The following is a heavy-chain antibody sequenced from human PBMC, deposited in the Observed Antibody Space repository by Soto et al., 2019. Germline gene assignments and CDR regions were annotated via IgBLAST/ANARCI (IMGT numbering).Heavy chain of an antibody. D-gene: IGHD3-22*01. Sequence: GGSLRLSCATSGFTFNDYAMYWVRQAPGQGLEWVAMISCDGHHQFYVDNLRGRFTVSRDNSKNTLFLQMNSLRPEDTAVYYCSRGTYYPQSSGLHADYWGPGTVVTVSS. CDR3: SRGTYYPQSSGLHADY. V-gene: IGHV3-30*03. CDR2: ISCDGHHQ. J-gene: IGHJ4*02. CDR1: GFTFNDYA.